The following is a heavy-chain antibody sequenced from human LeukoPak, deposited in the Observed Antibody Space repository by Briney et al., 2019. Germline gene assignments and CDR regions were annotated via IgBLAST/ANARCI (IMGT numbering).Heavy chain of an antibody. CDR1: GGSISSYY. D-gene: IGHD6-19*01. J-gene: IGHJ4*02. CDR2: IYYSGST. V-gene: IGHV4-59*08. CDR3: ARQASYSSGWYPTDY. Sequence: PSETLSLTCTVSGGSISSYYWSWFRQPPGKGLEWIGYIYYSGSTNYNPSLKSRVTISVDTSKNQFSLKLSSVTAADTAVYYCARQASYSSGWYPTDYWGQGTLVTVSS.